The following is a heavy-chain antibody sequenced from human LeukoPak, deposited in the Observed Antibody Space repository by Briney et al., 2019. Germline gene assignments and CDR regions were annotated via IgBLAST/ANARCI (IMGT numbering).Heavy chain of an antibody. CDR2: INPNSGGT. Sequence: ASVKVSCKASGYTFSGYYLHWVRQAPGQGLEWMGSINPNSGGTEFAQKFQGRVTMTRDTSISTVFMQLTRLRSDDTAVFYCARAEPYGNYPLIYFDHWGQGTLVTVSS. D-gene: IGHD4-11*01. CDR1: GYTFSGYY. J-gene: IGHJ4*02. CDR3: ARAEPYGNYPLIYFDH. V-gene: IGHV1-2*02.